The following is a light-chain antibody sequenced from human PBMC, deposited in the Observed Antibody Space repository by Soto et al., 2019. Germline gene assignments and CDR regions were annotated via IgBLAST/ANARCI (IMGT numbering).Light chain of an antibody. CDR2: EVS. V-gene: IGLV2-14*03. CDR3: FSYTSRSIYV. Sequence: QSVLTQPASVSGSPGQSITISCTGTSSDVGGYNYVSWYQQHPGKVPKLIIYEVSNRPSGISNRFSGSKSGNTASLTISGLQAEDEADYYCFSYTSRSIYVFGLGTKVNVL. J-gene: IGLJ1*01. CDR1: SSDVGGYNY.